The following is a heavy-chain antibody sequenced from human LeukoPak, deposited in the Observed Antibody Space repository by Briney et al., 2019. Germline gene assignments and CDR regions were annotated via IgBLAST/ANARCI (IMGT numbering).Heavy chain of an antibody. CDR2: IYYSGST. V-gene: IGHV4-59*01. CDR3: ARSDSSSWYSWFDP. J-gene: IGHJ5*02. D-gene: IGHD6-13*01. CDR1: GGSISSYY. Sequence: SETLSLTCTVSGGSISSYYWSWIRQPPGKGLKWIGYIYYSGSTNYNPSLKSRVTVSVDTSKNQFSLKLSSVTAADTAVYYCARSDSSSWYSWFDPWGQGTLVTVSS.